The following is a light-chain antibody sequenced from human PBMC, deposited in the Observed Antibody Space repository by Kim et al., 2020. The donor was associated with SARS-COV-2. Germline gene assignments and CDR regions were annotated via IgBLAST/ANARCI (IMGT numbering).Light chain of an antibody. CDR2: NNN. CDR3: AAWDDRMNAVI. CDR1: MPNNGNNG. J-gene: IGLJ2*01. Sequence: RVTISWSGGMPNNGNNGRDMEQPPPGTAPKLLIYNNNQRPSGVPDRFSGSKSGTSASLAISGLQSEDEADYYCAAWDDRMNAVIFGGGTQLTVL. V-gene: IGLV1-44*01.